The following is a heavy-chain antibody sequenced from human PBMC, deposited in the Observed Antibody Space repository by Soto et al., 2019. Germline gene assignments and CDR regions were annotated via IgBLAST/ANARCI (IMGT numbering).Heavy chain of an antibody. V-gene: IGHV5-51*01. D-gene: IGHD3-10*01. CDR1: GYNFPSYW. CDR3: ARLRGGSSHRLGYYYGMDV. J-gene: IGHJ6*02. Sequence: PGESLKISCKGSGYNFPSYWIGWVRQMPGKGLEWMGIINPGDSDTRYSPSFQGQVTISADKSISTAYLQWSSLRASDTAMYYCARLRGGSSHRLGYYYGMDVWGQGTTVTVSS. CDR2: INPGDSDT.